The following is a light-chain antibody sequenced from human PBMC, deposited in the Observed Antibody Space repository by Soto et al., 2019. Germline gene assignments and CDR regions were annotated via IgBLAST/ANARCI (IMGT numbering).Light chain of an antibody. J-gene: IGLJ3*02. CDR3: TSYVGSNIWV. V-gene: IGLV2-8*01. CDR1: SSDVGAYKY. Sequence: QSALTQPPSASGSPGQSVTISCTGTSSDVGAYKYVSWYQQYPGKAPKLMIYEVSKRPSGVPDRVSGSKSGNTASLTVSGLQAEDEADYYSTSYVGSNIWVFGGGTKLTVL. CDR2: EVS.